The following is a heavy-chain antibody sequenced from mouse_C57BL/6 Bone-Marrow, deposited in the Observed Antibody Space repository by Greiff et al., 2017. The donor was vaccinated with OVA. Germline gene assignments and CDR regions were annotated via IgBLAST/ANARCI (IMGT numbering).Heavy chain of an antibody. Sequence: QVQLKQSGPELVKPGASVKISCKASGYTFTDYYINWVKQRPGQGLEWIGWIYPGSGNTKYNEKFKGKATLTVDTSSSTAYMQLSSLTSEDSAVYFCARSGYYYGSSYAAMDYWGQGTSVTVSS. CDR3: ARSGYYYGSSYAAMDY. D-gene: IGHD1-1*01. V-gene: IGHV1-84*01. CDR1: GYTFTDYY. CDR2: IYPGSGNT. J-gene: IGHJ4*01.